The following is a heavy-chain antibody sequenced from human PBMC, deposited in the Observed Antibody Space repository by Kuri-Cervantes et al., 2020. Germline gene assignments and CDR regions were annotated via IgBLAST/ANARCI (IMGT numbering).Heavy chain of an antibody. V-gene: IGHV3-23*01. CDR2: ISGSGGST. CDR1: GGSISSYY. D-gene: IGHD2-2*01. CDR3: AKSVVPAASGDY. J-gene: IGHJ4*02. Sequence: ETLSLTCTVSGGSISSYYWSWVRQAPGKGLEWVSAISGSGGSTYYADSVKGRFTISRDNSKNTLYLQMNSLRAEDTAVYYCAKSVVPAASGDYWGQGTLVTVSS.